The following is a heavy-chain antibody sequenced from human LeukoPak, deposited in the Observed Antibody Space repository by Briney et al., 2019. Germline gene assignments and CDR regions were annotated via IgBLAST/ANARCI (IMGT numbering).Heavy chain of an antibody. CDR2: IYYSGST. Sequence: SETLSLTCTVSGGYISTSNYYWGWIRQPPGKGLEWIGNIYYSGSTYYNPSLKSRVSLSLDTSMNQFSLKLNSVTAADTAVYYCARGDYYGSGSYYNSAFDIWGQGTMVTVSS. D-gene: IGHD3-10*01. CDR3: ARGDYYGSGSYYNSAFDI. CDR1: GGYISTSNYY. J-gene: IGHJ3*02. V-gene: IGHV4-39*01.